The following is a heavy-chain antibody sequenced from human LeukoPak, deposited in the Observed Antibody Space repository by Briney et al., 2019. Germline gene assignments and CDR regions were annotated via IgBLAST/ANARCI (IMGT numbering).Heavy chain of an antibody. D-gene: IGHD3-10*01. J-gene: IGHJ6*03. CDR1: GFTFSSYA. CDR3: AREPARVRGVITREWYYYMDV. Sequence: PGGSLRLSCAASGFTFSSYAMHWVRQAPGRGLEWMGWINPNSGGTNYAQKFQGRVTMTRDTSISTAYMELSRLRSDDTAVYYCAREPARVRGVITREWYYYMDVWGKGTTVTISS. CDR2: INPNSGGT. V-gene: IGHV1-2*02.